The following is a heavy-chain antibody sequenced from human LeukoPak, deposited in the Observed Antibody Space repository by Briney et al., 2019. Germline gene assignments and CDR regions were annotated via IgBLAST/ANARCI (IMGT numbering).Heavy chain of an antibody. CDR1: GGSISSFF. J-gene: IGHJ4*02. D-gene: IGHD1-26*01. Sequence: SETLSLTCTVSGGSISSFFWSWIRQPPGKGLEWIGYIYYSGITKYNPSLKSRVTISVDTSENQFSLKLSSVAAASTAGYYWAEHRDTPGGGCYWDFDQWGQGTLVTVSS. CDR3: AEHRDTPGGGCYWDFDQ. CDR2: IYYSGIT. V-gene: IGHV4-59*08.